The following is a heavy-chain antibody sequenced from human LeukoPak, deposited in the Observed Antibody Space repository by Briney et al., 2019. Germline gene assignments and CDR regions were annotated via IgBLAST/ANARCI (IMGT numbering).Heavy chain of an antibody. J-gene: IGHJ4*02. Sequence: GASVKVSCKASGYTFTSYYMHWVRQAPGQGLEWMGWINPNSGGTNYAQKFQGRVTMTRDTSISTAYMELSRLRSDDTAVYYCARVSRIAAAGTWNYWGQGTLVTVSS. CDR2: INPNSGGT. D-gene: IGHD6-13*01. V-gene: IGHV1-2*02. CDR3: ARVSRIAAAGTWNY. CDR1: GYTFTSYY.